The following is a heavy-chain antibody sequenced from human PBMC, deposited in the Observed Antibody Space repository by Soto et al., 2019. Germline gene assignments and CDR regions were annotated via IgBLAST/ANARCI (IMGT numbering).Heavy chain of an antibody. CDR1: GGSFSGYY. CDR3: ARHYGSGRRRLYYYYGMDV. CDR2: INHSGST. J-gene: IGHJ6*02. Sequence: PSETLSLTCGGYGGSFSGYYWSWIRQPPGKGLEWIGEINHSGSTNYNPSLKSRVTISVDTSKNQFSLKLSSVTAADTAVYYCARHYGSGRRRLYYYYGMDVWGQGTTVTVSS. V-gene: IGHV4-34*01. D-gene: IGHD3-10*01.